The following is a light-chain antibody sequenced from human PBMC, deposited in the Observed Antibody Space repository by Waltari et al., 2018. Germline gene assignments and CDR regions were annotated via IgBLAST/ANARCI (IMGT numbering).Light chain of an antibody. Sequence: DIQVTQSPSSLSAPVGDRVSITCRASQSIGNYFNWYQHKPGKAPKLLIYSASSLQSGVPSRFSGSGSGTDFTLTIPSLQPEDFATYYCQETYSSPPSTFGPGTKVESK. V-gene: IGKV1-39*01. CDR2: SAS. CDR1: QSIGNY. CDR3: QETYSSPPST. J-gene: IGKJ1*01.